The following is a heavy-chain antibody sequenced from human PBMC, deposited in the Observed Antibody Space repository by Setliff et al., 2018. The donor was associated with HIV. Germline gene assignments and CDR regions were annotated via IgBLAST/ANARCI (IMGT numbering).Heavy chain of an antibody. Sequence: ASVKVSCKASGYSFSSYYVHWVRQAPGRGLEWMGIVNPRGGKANYAQRFHGRLTVTTDTSTSTVYMELRLLTSDDAAIYYCAREGHVATPGSSEFDPWGQGTLVTVSS. D-gene: IGHD6-13*01. V-gene: IGHV1-46*01. J-gene: IGHJ5*02. CDR3: AREGHVATPGSSEFDP. CDR1: GYSFSSYY. CDR2: VNPRGGKA.